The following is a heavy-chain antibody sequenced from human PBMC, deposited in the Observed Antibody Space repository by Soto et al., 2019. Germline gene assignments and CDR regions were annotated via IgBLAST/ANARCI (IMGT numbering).Heavy chain of an antibody. D-gene: IGHD2-2*01. CDR1: EFTFSDYS. CDR3: ARMSVVGRRDYYYGMDV. Sequence: ESGGGLVKPGGSLRLSCAASEFTFSDYSVNWVRQAPGKGLEWVSSIRSSPTYIYYADSVKGRFTISSDSAKNSLYLQMNSLRAEDTAVYYCARMSVVGRRDYYYGMDVWGQGTTVTVSS. V-gene: IGHV3-21*01. J-gene: IGHJ6*02. CDR2: IRSSPTYI.